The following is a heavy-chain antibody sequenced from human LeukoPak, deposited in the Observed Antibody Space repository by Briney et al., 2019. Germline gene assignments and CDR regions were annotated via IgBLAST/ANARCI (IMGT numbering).Heavy chain of an antibody. CDR1: GFTFSSYA. D-gene: IGHD3-22*01. J-gene: IGHJ4*02. V-gene: IGHV3-23*01. Sequence: GVSLRLSCAASGFTFSSYAMSWVRQAPGKGLEWVSAISGSGGSTYYADSVKGRFTISRDNSKNTLYLQMNSLRAEDTAVYYCAKADAYYYDSSGYYPAWDYWGQGTLVTVSS. CDR2: ISGSGGST. CDR3: AKADAYYYDSSGYYPAWDY.